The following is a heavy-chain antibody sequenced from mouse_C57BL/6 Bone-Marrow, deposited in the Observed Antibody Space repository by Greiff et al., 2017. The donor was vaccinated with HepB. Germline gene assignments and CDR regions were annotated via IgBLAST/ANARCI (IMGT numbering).Heavy chain of an antibody. J-gene: IGHJ1*03. CDR1: GFTFSSYG. CDR3: APLVWYFDV. CDR2: ISSGGSYT. V-gene: IGHV5-6*01. Sequence: EVQLQESGGDLVKPGGSLKLSCAASGFTFSSYGMSWVRQTPDKRLEWVATISSGGSYTYYPDSVKGRFTISRDNAKNTLYLQMSSLKSEDTAMYYCAPLVWYFDVWGTGTTVTVSS.